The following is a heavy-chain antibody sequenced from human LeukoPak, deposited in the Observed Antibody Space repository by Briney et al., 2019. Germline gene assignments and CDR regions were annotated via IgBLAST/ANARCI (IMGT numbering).Heavy chain of an antibody. CDR2: INAGNGNT. CDR1: GYTFTSYA. V-gene: IGHV1-3*01. J-gene: IGHJ3*02. D-gene: IGHD4-17*01. CDR3: ARSGTVTNAFDI. Sequence: ASAKVSCKASGYTFTSYAMHWVRQAPGQRLEWMGWINAGNGNTKYSQKFQGRVTITRDTSASTAYMELSSLRSEDTAVYYCARSGTVTNAFDIWGQGTMVTVSS.